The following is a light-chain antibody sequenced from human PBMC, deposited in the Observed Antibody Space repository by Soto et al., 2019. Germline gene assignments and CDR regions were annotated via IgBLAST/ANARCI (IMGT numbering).Light chain of an antibody. CDR2: DAS. J-gene: IGKJ5*01. Sequence: EIVLTKSPGTLSLSPGERATISCRASQSVSSTYLAWYQQKPGQAPRLLISDASNRATGIPARFSGSGSGTDFTLTISSLEPEDFAVYYCHQRQYWPPITFGQGTRLEIK. CDR3: HQRQYWPPIT. V-gene: IGKV3-11*01. CDR1: QSVSSTY.